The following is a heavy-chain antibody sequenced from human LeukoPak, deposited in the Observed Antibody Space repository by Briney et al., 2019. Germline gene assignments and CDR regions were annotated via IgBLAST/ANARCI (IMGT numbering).Heavy chain of an antibody. D-gene: IGHD1-7*01. Sequence: ASVKVSCKASGYTFTGYSVHWVRQAPGQGLEWMGWINPSTGGTTYSQKFQGRVTMTRDTSISTAYMELNRLRSDDTAVYYCARESDWKYLFDYWGQGTLVTVSS. CDR2: INPSTGGT. CDR3: ARESDWKYLFDY. CDR1: GYTFTGYS. J-gene: IGHJ4*02. V-gene: IGHV1-2*02.